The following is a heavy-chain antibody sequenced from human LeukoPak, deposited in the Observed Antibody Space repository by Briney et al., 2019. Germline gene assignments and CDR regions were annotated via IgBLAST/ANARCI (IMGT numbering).Heavy chain of an antibody. D-gene: IGHD6-19*01. J-gene: IGHJ4*02. CDR3: ARADSSGWNY. V-gene: IGHV1-2*02. Sequence: ASVKVSCKASGYTFTDYYMHWVRQAPGQGLEWMGWINPNSGDTNYPQKFQGRVTMTRDTSISTAYMELRRLTSDDTAVYYCARADSSGWNYWGQGTLVTVSS. CDR2: INPNSGDT. CDR1: GYTFTDYY.